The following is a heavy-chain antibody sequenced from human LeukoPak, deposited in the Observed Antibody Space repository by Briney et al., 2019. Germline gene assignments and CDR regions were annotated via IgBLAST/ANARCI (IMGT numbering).Heavy chain of an antibody. J-gene: IGHJ3*02. CDR3: ARGDGDYDDAFDI. D-gene: IGHD4-17*01. CDR2: IYHSGST. V-gene: IGHV4-30-2*01. Sequence: SETLSLTCAVSGGSISSGGYSWSWIRQPPGKGLEWIGYIYHSGSTYYNPSLKSRVTISVDRSKNQFSLKLSSVTAADTAVYYRARGDGDYDDAFDIWGQGTMVTVSS. CDR1: GGSISSGGYS.